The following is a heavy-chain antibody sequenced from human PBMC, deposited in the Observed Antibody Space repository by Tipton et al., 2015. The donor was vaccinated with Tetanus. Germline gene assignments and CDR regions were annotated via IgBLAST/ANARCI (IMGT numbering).Heavy chain of an antibody. CDR2: IYSYSGSS. CDR1: GGSISSGTYY. Sequence: GLVKPSETLSLTCTVSGGSISSGTYYWNWIRQTPGKGLEWIGSIYSYSGSSFQNPSLKSRVTISLDTSKNQFFLSLRFGSAADTAVYYCARAPYTSPGKYYFDYWGQGILVTVSS. V-gene: IGHV4-39*07. CDR3: ARAPYTSPGKYYFDY. D-gene: IGHD5-18*01. J-gene: IGHJ4*02.